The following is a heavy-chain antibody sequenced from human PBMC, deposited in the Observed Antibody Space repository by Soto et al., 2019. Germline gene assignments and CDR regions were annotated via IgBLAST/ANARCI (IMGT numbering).Heavy chain of an antibody. CDR2: ISSGGGTT. CDR1: GFTFSSSA. CDR3: AKDPRRFDY. Sequence: TGGSLRLSCAASGFTFSSSAMSWVRQAPGKGLEWVSVISSGGGTTYYADSVKGRFTISRDNSRNTLYLQMDSLRAEDTAIYYCAKDPRRFDYWGQGTLVTVSS. J-gene: IGHJ4*02. V-gene: IGHV3-23*01.